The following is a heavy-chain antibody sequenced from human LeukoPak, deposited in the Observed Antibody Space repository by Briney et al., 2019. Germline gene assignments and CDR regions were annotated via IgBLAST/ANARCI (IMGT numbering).Heavy chain of an antibody. CDR1: GFTFSSYS. CDR2: ISSSSSYI. CDR3: ARDQGSNNPFDY. J-gene: IGHJ4*02. V-gene: IGHV3-21*01. Sequence: GGSLRVYCAASGFTFSSYSMNWVRQAPGKGLEWVSSISSSSSYIYYADSVKGRFTISRDNAKNSLYLQMNSLRAEDTAVYYCARDQGSNNPFDYWGQGTLVTVSS. D-gene: IGHD3-10*01.